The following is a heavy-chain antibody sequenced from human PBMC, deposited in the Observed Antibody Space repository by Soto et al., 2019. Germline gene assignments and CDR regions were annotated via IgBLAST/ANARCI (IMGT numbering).Heavy chain of an antibody. CDR1: GFTFSDEN. V-gene: IGHV3-21*06. CDR2: ISGGGSYI. Sequence: QLVESGGGLVKPGGSLRLSFSASGFTFSDENMSWVRQVPGKGLEWVSGISGGGSYIFYADSVQGRFSISRDNAKNSLFLEMNSLRVEDTAVYYCARDSDCHSTSCFFPPHVWGQGTTVTVSS. CDR3: ARDSDCHSTSCFFPPHV. J-gene: IGHJ6*02. D-gene: IGHD2-2*01.